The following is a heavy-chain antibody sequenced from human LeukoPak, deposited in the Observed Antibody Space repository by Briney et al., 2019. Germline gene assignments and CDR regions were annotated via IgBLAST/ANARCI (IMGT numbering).Heavy chain of an antibody. CDR1: GYTFTGYY. D-gene: IGHD1-26*01. Sequence: ASVKVSCKASGYTFTGYYMHWVRQAPGQGLEWMGWINPNSGGTNYAQKFQGRVTMTRDTSISTAYMELSRLRSDDTAVYYCARALLLSWAPLDYWGQGTLVTVSS. J-gene: IGHJ4*02. CDR2: INPNSGGT. V-gene: IGHV1-2*02. CDR3: ARALLLSWAPLDY.